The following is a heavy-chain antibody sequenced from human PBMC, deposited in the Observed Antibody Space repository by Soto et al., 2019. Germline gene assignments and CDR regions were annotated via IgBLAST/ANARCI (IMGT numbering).Heavy chain of an antibody. CDR1: GGSISRTNYY. J-gene: IGHJ6*03. Sequence: SETLSLTCTVSGGSISRTNYYWGWIRQPPGKGLEWIGSISYSGSTYYNPSLKSRVTMSVDTSKNQISLKVASVTAADTAVYYCARHADIVVVVTTSFYYYYYMDVWGKGTTVTVSS. CDR3: ARHADIVVVVTTSFYYYYYMDV. CDR2: ISYSGST. V-gene: IGHV4-39*01. D-gene: IGHD2-15*01.